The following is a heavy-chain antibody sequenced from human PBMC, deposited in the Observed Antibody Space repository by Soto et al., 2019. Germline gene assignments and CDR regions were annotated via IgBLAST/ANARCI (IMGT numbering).Heavy chain of an antibody. CDR1: GYTFTSYD. Sequence: AASVKVSCKASGYTFTSYDINWVRQATGQGLEWMGWMNPNSGNTGYAQKFQGRVTMTRNTSISTAYMELSSLRSEDTAVYYCARVPGIAAAANYYYYGMDVWGQGTTVTVSS. D-gene: IGHD6-13*01. J-gene: IGHJ6*02. CDR2: MNPNSGNT. V-gene: IGHV1-8*01. CDR3: ARVPGIAAAANYYYYGMDV.